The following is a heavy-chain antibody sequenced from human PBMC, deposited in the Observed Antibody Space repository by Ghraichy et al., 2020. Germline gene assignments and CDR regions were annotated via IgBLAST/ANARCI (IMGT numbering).Heavy chain of an antibody. CDR1: GFNFSTYA. J-gene: IGHJ3*02. V-gene: IGHV3-30*04. D-gene: IGHD4-17*01. CDR2: VAYDGSDN. CDR3: ARDSPYGDLATNAFDI. Sequence: LSLTCAASGFNFSTYAMHWVRQAPGKGLEWVAVVAYDGSDNYYADSVKGRFTISRDNSKNTLFLQLNSLRPEDTASYYCARDSPYGDLATNAFDIWGQGTVVTVSS.